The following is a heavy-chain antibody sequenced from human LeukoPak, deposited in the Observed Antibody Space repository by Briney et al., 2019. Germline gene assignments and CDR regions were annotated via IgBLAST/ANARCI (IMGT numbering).Heavy chain of an antibody. CDR2: INPNSGGT. D-gene: IGHD3-22*01. J-gene: IGHJ6*03. CDR3: ATLSYETYYYYYMDV. Sequence: ASVKVSCNASGYTFTAYYIHWVRQAPGQGLEWMGRINPNSGGTNYAQKFQGRVTMTWDTPINTVYMDLSSLTSDDTAVYYCATLSYETYYYYYMDVWGKGTTVTVSS. V-gene: IGHV1-2*06. CDR1: GYTFTAYY.